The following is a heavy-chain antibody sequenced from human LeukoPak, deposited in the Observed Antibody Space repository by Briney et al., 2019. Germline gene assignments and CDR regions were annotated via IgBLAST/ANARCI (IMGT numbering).Heavy chain of an antibody. CDR3: AKDWFGSGGVFGFDY. D-gene: IGHD3-10*01. CDR2: ISGSGGST. CDR1: GFTFTTHA. J-gene: IGHJ4*02. V-gene: IGHV3-23*01. Sequence: GGSLRLSCVVSGFTFTTHAMSWVRQAPGKGLEWVSAISGSGGSTYYADSVKGRFTISRDNSKNTLYLQMNSLRAEDTAVYYCAKDWFGSGGVFGFDYWGQGTLVTVSS.